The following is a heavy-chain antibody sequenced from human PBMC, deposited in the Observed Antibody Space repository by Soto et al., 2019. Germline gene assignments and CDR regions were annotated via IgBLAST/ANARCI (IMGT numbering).Heavy chain of an antibody. CDR1: GFTFSSYG. CDR3: ARDRKKIAAAGGFDY. J-gene: IGHJ4*02. V-gene: IGHV3-33*01. Sequence: GSLRLSCAASGFTFSSYGMHWVRQAPGKGLEWVAVIWYDGSNKYYADSVKGRFTISRDNSKNTLYLQMNSLRAEDTAVYYCARDRKKIAAAGGFDYWGQGTLVTVSS. CDR2: IWYDGSNK. D-gene: IGHD6-13*01.